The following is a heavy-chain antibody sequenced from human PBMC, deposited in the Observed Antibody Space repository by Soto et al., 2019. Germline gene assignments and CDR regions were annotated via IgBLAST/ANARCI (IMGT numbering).Heavy chain of an antibody. Sequence: VSVKVSCKASGYTFTSYGISWVRQAPGQGLEWMGWISAYNGNTNYAQKLQGRVTMTTDTSTSTAYMELRSLRSDDTAVYYCAKHDWNYVSFWDYYGMDVWGQGTTVTVSS. J-gene: IGHJ6*02. CDR1: GYTFTSYG. CDR3: AKHDWNYVSFWDYYGMDV. D-gene: IGHD1-7*01. V-gene: IGHV1-18*01. CDR2: ISAYNGNT.